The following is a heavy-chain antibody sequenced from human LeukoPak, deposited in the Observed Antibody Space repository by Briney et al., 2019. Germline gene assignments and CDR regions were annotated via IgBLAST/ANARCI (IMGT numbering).Heavy chain of an antibody. V-gene: IGHV4-4*09. D-gene: IGHD3-10*01. CDR3: ARGVSGFWLSFDF. CDR2: IYAGGKT. CDR1: GGSISSYY. Sequence: SETLSLTCTVSGGSISSYYWTWIRQAPGKGLEWIGYIYAGGKTRSSPSLESRVSISVDTSKNQFSLKLTSVTPADTAAYYCARGVSGFWLSFDFWGQGALVSVSS. J-gene: IGHJ4*02.